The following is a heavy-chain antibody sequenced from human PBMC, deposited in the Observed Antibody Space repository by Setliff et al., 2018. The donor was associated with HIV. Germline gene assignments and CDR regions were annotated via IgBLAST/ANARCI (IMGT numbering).Heavy chain of an antibody. CDR1: GYSISSGYY. D-gene: IGHD6-19*01. J-gene: IGHJ3*02. V-gene: IGHV4-38-2*01. CDR2: IYTSGNT. CDR3: ARGRYSSGWYKDAFDI. Sequence: SETLSLTCAVSGYSISSGYYWGWIRQPPGKGLEWIGSIYTSGNTNYNPSLKSRVTISADTSKKQFSLKLNSVTAADTAVYYCARGRYSSGWYKDAFDIWGQGTMVTVSS.